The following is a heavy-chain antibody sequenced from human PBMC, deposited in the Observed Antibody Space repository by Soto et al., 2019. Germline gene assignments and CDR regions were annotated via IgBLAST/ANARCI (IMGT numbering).Heavy chain of an antibody. Sequence: PGESLKISCKGSGYSFTSYWIGWVRQMPGKGLEWMGIIHPGNSDTKYSPSFQGQVTISADKSISTAYLQWSSLKASDTAMYYCARHRAVAGMPDYYYDMDVWGQGTTVTASS. CDR2: IHPGNSDT. D-gene: IGHD6-19*01. CDR1: GYSFTSYW. CDR3: ARHRAVAGMPDYYYDMDV. J-gene: IGHJ6*02. V-gene: IGHV5-51*01.